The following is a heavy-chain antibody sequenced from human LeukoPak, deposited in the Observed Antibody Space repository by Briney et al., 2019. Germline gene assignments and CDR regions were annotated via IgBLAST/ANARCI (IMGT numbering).Heavy chain of an antibody. Sequence: GGSLRLSCAASGFTFSSYGMHWVRQVPGKGLEWVAVIWYDGSNKYYADSVKGRFTISRDNSKNTLYLQMNSLRAEDTAVYYCARSGGIAAAGTLYYYYGMDVWGQGTTVTVSS. CDR1: GFTFSSYG. D-gene: IGHD6-13*01. J-gene: IGHJ6*02. CDR3: ARSGGIAAAGTLYYYYGMDV. V-gene: IGHV3-33*01. CDR2: IWYDGSNK.